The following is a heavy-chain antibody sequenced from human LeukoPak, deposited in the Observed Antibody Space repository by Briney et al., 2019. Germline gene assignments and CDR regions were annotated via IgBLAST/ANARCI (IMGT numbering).Heavy chain of an antibody. Sequence: PGGSLRLSCSASGFTFSSYAMHWVRQAPGKGLEYVSAISSNGGSTYYADSVKGRFTISRDNSKNTLYLQMSSLRAEDTAVYYCVKDHGLLWFGEGDWGQGTLVTVSS. V-gene: IGHV3-64D*06. J-gene: IGHJ4*02. CDR3: VKDHGLLWFGEGD. CDR2: ISSNGGST. CDR1: GFTFSSYA. D-gene: IGHD3-10*01.